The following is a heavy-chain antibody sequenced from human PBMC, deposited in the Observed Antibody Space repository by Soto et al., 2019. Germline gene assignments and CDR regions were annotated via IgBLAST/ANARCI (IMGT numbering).Heavy chain of an antibody. D-gene: IGHD4-17*01. V-gene: IGHV1-69*13. CDR3: ASSPYPTVTTKDYYFDY. CDR2: IIPIFGTA. CDR1: GGTFSSYA. J-gene: IGHJ4*02. Sequence: ASVKVSCKASGGTFSSYAISWVRQAPGQGLEWMGGIIPIFGTANYAQKFQGRVTITADESTSTAYMELSSLRSEDTAVYYCASSPYPTVTTKDYYFDYWGQGTLVTVSS.